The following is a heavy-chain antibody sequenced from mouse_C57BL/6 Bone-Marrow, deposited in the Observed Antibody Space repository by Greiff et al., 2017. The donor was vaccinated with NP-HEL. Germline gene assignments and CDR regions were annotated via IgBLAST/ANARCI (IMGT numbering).Heavy chain of an antibody. CDR2: IHPNSGST. CDR3: ARSHYDYVSWFAY. V-gene: IGHV1-64*01. D-gene: IGHD2-4*01. Sequence: QVQLQQPGAELVKPGASVKLSCKASGYTFTSYWMHWVKQRPGQGLEWIGMIHPNSGSTNYNEKFKSKATLTVDKSSSTAYMQLSSLTSEDSAVYYCARSHYDYVSWFAYWGQGTLVTVSA. CDR1: GYTFTSYW. J-gene: IGHJ3*01.